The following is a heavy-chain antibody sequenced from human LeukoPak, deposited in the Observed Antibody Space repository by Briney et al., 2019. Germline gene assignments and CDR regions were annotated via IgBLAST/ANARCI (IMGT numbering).Heavy chain of an antibody. V-gene: IGHV4-4*09. J-gene: IGHJ6*03. Sequence: SETLSLTCTVSGGSISTYYYSWIRQPPGKGLEWIGYIYTSGSTNYNPSLKSRLTMSVDTSKNRFSLKLKSVTAADTAVYYCARHVSPDEDYMDVWGKGTTVTVSS. CDR1: GGSISTYY. D-gene: IGHD1-14*01. CDR3: ARHVSPDEDYMDV. CDR2: IYTSGST.